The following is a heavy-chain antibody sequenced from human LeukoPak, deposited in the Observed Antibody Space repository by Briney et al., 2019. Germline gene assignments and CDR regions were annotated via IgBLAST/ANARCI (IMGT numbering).Heavy chain of an antibody. Sequence: GGSLRLSYAASGFTFSSYAMSWVRQAPGKGLEWVSAISGSGGSTYYADSVKGRFTISRDNSKNTLYLQMNSLRAEDTAVYYCAKGGYSSGWYVSYFDYWGQGTLVTVSS. CDR2: ISGSGGST. CDR1: GFTFSSYA. J-gene: IGHJ4*02. V-gene: IGHV3-23*01. D-gene: IGHD6-19*01. CDR3: AKGGYSSGWYVSYFDY.